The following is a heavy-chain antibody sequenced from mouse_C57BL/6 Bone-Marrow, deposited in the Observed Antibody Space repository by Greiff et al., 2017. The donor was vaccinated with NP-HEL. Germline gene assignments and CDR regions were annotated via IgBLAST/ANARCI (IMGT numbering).Heavy chain of an antibody. D-gene: IGHD4-1*01. Sequence: QVQLQQPGAELVMPGASVKLSCKASGYTFTSYWMHWVKQRPGQGLEWIGEIDPSDSYTNYNQKFKGKSTLTVDKSSSTAYMQLSSLTSEDSAVYYCASLTGTSWFAYWVQGTLVTVSA. V-gene: IGHV1-69*01. J-gene: IGHJ3*01. CDR2: IDPSDSYT. CDR3: ASLTGTSWFAY. CDR1: GYTFTSYW.